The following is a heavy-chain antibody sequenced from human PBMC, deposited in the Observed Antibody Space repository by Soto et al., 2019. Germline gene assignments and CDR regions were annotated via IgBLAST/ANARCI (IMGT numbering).Heavy chain of an antibody. CDR1: GGSFSGYY. J-gene: IGHJ4*02. V-gene: IGHV4-34*01. CDR2: INHSGST. D-gene: IGHD6-19*01. CDR3: ARGPAVKLDY. Sequence: QVQLQQWGAGLLKPSETLSLTCAVYGGSFSGYYWSWIRQPPGKGLEWIGEINHSGSTNYNPSLKSRVTISVDTSKNQFSLKLSSVTAADTAVYYCARGPAVKLDYWGQGTLVTVSS.